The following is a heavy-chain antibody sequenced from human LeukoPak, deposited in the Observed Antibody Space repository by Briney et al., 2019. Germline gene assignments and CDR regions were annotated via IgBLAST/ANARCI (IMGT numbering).Heavy chain of an antibody. Sequence: GGSLRLSCAVSGITLSNYGMSWVRQAPGKGLEWVAGISGSGGSTNYADSVKGRFSISRDNPKNTLYLQMNSLKTEDTAVYYCTTDSMIVAGVFDYWGQGTLVTVSS. J-gene: IGHJ4*02. CDR1: GITLSNYG. CDR3: TTDSMIVAGVFDY. V-gene: IGHV3-23*01. CDR2: ISGSGGST. D-gene: IGHD6-19*01.